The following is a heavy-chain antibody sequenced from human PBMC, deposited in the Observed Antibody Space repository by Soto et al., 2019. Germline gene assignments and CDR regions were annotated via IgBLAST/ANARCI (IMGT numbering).Heavy chain of an antibody. Sequence: KTSETLSLTCTVSGGSISSGDYYWSWIRQPPGKGLAWIGYIYYSGSTYYNPSLKSRVTISVDTSKNQFSLKLSSVTDADTAVYYCAREKDFWSGYYIKVGRTKTNYYGMDVWGQGTTVTVSS. V-gene: IGHV4-30-4*01. CDR2: IYYSGST. CDR3: AREKDFWSGYYIKVGRTKTNYYGMDV. J-gene: IGHJ6*02. D-gene: IGHD3-3*01. CDR1: GGSISSGDYY.